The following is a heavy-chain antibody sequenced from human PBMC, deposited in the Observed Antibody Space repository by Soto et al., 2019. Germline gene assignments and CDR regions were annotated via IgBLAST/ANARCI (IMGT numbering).Heavy chain of an antibody. CDR1: GFTFDDFA. CDR3: ARGHYDSSGYTYYNGLDV. Sequence: EAQLMESGGGFVQPGTSLRLSCVASGFTFDDFAMHWVRQVPGKGLEWVSGISWHSGRIGYADSVKGRFTVSRDNARNSVYLQMNSLRAEDTALYYCARGHYDSSGYTYYNGLDVWGQGTTVTVSS. CDR2: ISWHSGRI. V-gene: IGHV3-9*01. D-gene: IGHD3-22*01. J-gene: IGHJ6*02.